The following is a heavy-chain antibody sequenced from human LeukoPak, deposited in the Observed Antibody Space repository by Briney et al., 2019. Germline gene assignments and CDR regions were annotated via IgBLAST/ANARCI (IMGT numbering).Heavy chain of an antibody. Sequence: RTGGSLRLSCAASGFIFSTYPMTWVRQAPGKGPEWVSGISGSGGVTYYADSVKGRFTISRDNSKNTLYVQMNSLRVEDTAVYYCAKTSDISVRYYFDYWGQGTLVAVSS. CDR2: ISGSGGVT. V-gene: IGHV3-23*01. J-gene: IGHJ4*02. CDR3: AKTSDISVRYYFDY. CDR1: GFIFSTYP. D-gene: IGHD3-22*01.